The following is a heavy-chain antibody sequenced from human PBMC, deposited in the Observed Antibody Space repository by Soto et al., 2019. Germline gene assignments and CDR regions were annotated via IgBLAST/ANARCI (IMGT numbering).Heavy chain of an antibody. CDR1: GGSISSYY. CDR2: IYYSGST. CDR3: ARVLWYYDILTGRPSDYYYYYYMDV. Sequence: LSLTCTVSGGSISSYYWSWIRQPPGKGLEWIGYIYYSGSTNYNPSLKSRVTISVDTSKNQFSLKLSSVTAADTAVYYCARVLWYYDILTGRPSDYYYYYYMDVWGKGTTVTVSS. V-gene: IGHV4-59*01. J-gene: IGHJ6*03. D-gene: IGHD3-9*01.